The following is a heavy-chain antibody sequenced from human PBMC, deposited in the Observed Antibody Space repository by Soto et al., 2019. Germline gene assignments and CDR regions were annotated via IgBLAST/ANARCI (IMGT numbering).Heavy chain of an antibody. V-gene: IGHV5-51*01. Sequence: GESLKISCEASGYTFTNYWIGWVRQMPGKGLEWMGIIYPGDSDTRYSPSFQGQVTVSADKSISTAYLQWSTLKASDTALYYCARASYCRGDRCFRFDYWGQGTLVTVSS. J-gene: IGHJ4*02. CDR2: IYPGDSDT. D-gene: IGHD2-15*01. CDR3: ARASYCRGDRCFRFDY. CDR1: GYTFTNYW.